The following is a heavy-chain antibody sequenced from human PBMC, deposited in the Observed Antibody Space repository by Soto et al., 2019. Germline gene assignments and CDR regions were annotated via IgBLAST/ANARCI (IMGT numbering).Heavy chain of an antibody. J-gene: IGHJ5*01. D-gene: IGHD3-22*01. CDR2: ISRPGDSA. CDR1: GFSFSDYA. V-gene: IGHV3-23*01. Sequence: EVHLLESGGALVQPGGSLTLSCAASGFSFSDYAMSWVRQAPGKGLEWVSSISRPGDSAYYADSVKGRFAISRDRSKNGWSLQMNSLRVEDTAVYYCAKGPDGSGYYHNWFDSWGQGTMITVSS. CDR3: AKGPDGSGYYHNWFDS.